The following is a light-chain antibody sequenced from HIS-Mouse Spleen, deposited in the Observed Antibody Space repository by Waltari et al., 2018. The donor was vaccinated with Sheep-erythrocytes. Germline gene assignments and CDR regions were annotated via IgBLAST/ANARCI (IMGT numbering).Light chain of an antibody. J-gene: IGLJ1*01. Sequence: SYELTQPPSVSVSPGQTASITCSGDKLGDKYACWYQQKPGQSPVLVIYQDSKRPSGIPGRFTGSKSGTTATLTISGTQAMDEADYYCQAWDSSTYVFGTGTKVTVL. CDR3: QAWDSSTYV. CDR1: KLGDKY. CDR2: QDS. V-gene: IGLV3-1*01.